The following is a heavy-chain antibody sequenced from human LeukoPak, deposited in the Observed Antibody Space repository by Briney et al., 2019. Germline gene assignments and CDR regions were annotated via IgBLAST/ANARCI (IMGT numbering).Heavy chain of an antibody. CDR1: GGIFSNHA. CDR3: AKGATVGKEALDI. CDR2: IIPMIGTA. D-gene: IGHD1-14*01. J-gene: IGHJ3*02. Sequence: SVKVSCKASGGIFSNHAVTWVRQAPGQGLEWMGRIIPMIGTAKYAQKFQGRVTFTADTSTNTAYMELGSLTSEDTALYFCAKGATVGKEALDIWGQGSLVTVSS. V-gene: IGHV1-69*04.